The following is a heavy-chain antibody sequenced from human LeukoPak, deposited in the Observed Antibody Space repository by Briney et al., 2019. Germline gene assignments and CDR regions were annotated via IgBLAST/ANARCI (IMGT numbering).Heavy chain of an antibody. CDR2: SIPIFGTA. V-gene: IGHV1-69*01. Sequence: SVKVSCKASGGTFSSYAISCVRQAPGQGLEWMGGSIPIFGTANYAQKFQGRVTITADESTTTPYTELSTLRSEDTAVYYCARSRYCRSTSCYEVFYSGYDCGQATLVTVSS. CDR3: ARSRYCRSTSCYEVFYSGYD. D-gene: IGHD2-2*01. CDR1: GGTFSSYA. J-gene: IGHJ4*02.